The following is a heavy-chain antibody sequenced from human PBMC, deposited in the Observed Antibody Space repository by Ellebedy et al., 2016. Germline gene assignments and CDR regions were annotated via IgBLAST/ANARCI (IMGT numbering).Heavy chain of an antibody. CDR3: ARGIVVVVAATLWFDP. CDR2: MNPNSGNT. V-gene: IGHV1-8*01. CDR1: GYTFTSYD. D-gene: IGHD2-15*01. Sequence: ASVKVSCXASGYTFTSYDINWVRQATGQGLEWMGWMNPNSGNTGYAQKFQGRVTMTRNTSISTAYMELSSLRSEDTAVYYCARGIVVVVAATLWFDPWGQGTLVTVSS. J-gene: IGHJ5*02.